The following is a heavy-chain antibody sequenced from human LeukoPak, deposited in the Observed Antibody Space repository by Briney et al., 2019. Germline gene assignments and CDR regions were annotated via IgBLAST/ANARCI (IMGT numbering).Heavy chain of an antibody. Sequence: QPGGSLRLSCAASGFTFSSYAMHWVRQAPGEGLEYVSAISSNGGSTYYANSVKGRFTISRDNSKNTLYLQMGSLRAEDMAVYYCARWGGRYYYYGMDVWGQGTTVTVSS. J-gene: IGHJ6*02. CDR3: ARWGGRYYYYGMDV. V-gene: IGHV3-64*01. D-gene: IGHD2-15*01. CDR1: GFTFSSYA. CDR2: ISSNGGST.